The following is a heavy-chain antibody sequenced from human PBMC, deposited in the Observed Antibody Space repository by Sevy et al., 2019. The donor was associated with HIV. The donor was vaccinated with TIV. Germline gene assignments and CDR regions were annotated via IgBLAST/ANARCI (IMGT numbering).Heavy chain of an antibody. CDR2: ISTDGST. D-gene: IGHD3-22*01. J-gene: IGHJ2*01. V-gene: IGHV3-53*01. CDR1: GFSVSSSY. CDR3: ARASRVTLILIVRIGWHFDL. Sequence: GGSLRLSCAASGFSVSSSYVTWVRQAPGKGLEWVSVISTDGSTYYADSVKGRFTISRDGSKNTLSLQMNSLRGEETAVYYCARASRVTLILIVRIGWHFDLWGRGTLVTVSS.